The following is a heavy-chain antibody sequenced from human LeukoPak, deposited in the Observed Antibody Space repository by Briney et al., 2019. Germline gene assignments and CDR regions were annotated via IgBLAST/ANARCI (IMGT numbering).Heavy chain of an antibody. J-gene: IGHJ1*01. V-gene: IGHV3-30*02. D-gene: IGHD4-11*01. CDR2: IQYDGNNK. CDR1: GLTLRSYG. CDR3: PKGHMTTYFQL. Sequence: GGSLRLSCAASGLTLRSYGMHCVRQAPGKGLEWVALIQYDGNNKYYTDSVKGRFTISRDNSKNTLYLQMSSLRAEDTALYYCPKGHMTTYFQLWGQGTLVTVSS.